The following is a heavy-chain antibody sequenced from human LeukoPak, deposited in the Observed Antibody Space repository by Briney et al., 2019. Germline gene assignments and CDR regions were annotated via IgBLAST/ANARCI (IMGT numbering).Heavy chain of an antibody. CDR3: ARSIAVAGTEDY. CDR2: IYYSGST. D-gene: IGHD6-19*01. J-gene: IGHJ4*02. CDR1: GGSISGYY. Sequence: SETLSPTCTVSGGSISGYYWSWIRQPPGKGLEWIGYIYYSGSTNYNPSLKSRVTISVDTSKNQFSLKLSSVTAADTAVYYCARSIAVAGTEDYWGQGTLVTVSS. V-gene: IGHV4-59*08.